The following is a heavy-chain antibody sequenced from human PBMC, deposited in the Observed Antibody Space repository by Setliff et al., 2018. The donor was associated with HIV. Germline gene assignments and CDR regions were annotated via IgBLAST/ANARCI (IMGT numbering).Heavy chain of an antibody. D-gene: IGHD6-19*01. CDR2: IHISGST. J-gene: IGHJ2*01. CDR3: ARHSGGWNSSWYFDL. V-gene: IGHV4-61*09. CDR1: GGSISRGSYC. Sequence: PSETLSLTCTVSGGSISRGSYCGSWSRQPAGKGLGWIGHIHISGSTKYNPSLKSRVTISVDTSKNQFSLKLSSVTAADTAVYHCARHSGGWNSSWYFDLWGRGTLVTVSS.